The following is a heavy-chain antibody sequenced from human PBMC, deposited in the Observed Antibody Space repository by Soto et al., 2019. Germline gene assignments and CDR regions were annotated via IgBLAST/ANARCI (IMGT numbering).Heavy chain of an antibody. J-gene: IGHJ2*01. CDR2: ISYDGSNK. Sequence: QVQLVESGGGVVQPGRSLRLSCAASGFTFSSYAMHWVRQAPGKGLEWVAVISYDGSNKYYADSVKGRFTISRDNSKNTLYLQMNSLRAEETAVYYCASEGPHYYASSGPYWYFDLWGRGTLVTVSS. CDR3: ASEGPHYYASSGPYWYFDL. V-gene: IGHV3-30-3*01. CDR1: GFTFSSYA. D-gene: IGHD3-22*01.